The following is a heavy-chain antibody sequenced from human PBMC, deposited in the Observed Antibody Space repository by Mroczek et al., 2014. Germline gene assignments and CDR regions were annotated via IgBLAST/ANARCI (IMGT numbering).Heavy chain of an antibody. J-gene: IGHJ4*02. Sequence: QVQLQQSGPGLVKPSETLSLTCTVSGGSISSYYWSWIRQPPGKGLEWIGYIYYSGSTNYNPSLKSRVTISVDTSKNQFSLKLSSVTAADTAVYYCARDDDSSGWYYFDYWGQGTLVTVSS. V-gene: IGHV4-59*01. D-gene: IGHD6-19*01. CDR1: GGSISSYY. CDR2: IYYSGST. CDR3: ARDDDSSGWYYFDY.